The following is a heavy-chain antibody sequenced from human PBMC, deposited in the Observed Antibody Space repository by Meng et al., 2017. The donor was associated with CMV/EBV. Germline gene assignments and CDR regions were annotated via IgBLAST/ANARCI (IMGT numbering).Heavy chain of an antibody. D-gene: IGHD2-15*01. CDR3: AKDLGYCSGGSCYGQYYFDY. Sequence: FSSYAMSWVRPAPGKGLEWVSAISGSGGSTYYADSVKGRFTISRDNSKNTLYLQMNSLRAEDTAVYYCAKDLGYCSGGSCYGQYYFDYWGQGTLVTVSS. CDR1: FSSYA. V-gene: IGHV3-23*01. J-gene: IGHJ4*02. CDR2: ISGSGGST.